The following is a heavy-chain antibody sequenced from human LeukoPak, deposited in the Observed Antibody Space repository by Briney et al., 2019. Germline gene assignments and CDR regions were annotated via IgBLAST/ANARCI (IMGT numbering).Heavy chain of an antibody. CDR1: GGTFSSYA. CDR3: ARDPYNLKSLYYYGMDV. CDR2: IIPILGIA. D-gene: IGHD1-20*01. J-gene: IGHJ6*02. Sequence: SVKVSCKASGGTFSSYAISWVRQAPGQGLEWMGRIIPILGIANYAQKFQGRVTITADKSTSTAYMELSSLGSEDTAVYYCARDPYNLKSLYYYGMDVWGQGTTVTVSS. V-gene: IGHV1-69*04.